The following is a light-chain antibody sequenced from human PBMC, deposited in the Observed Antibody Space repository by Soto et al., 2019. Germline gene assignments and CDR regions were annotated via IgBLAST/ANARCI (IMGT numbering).Light chain of an antibody. CDR3: QQYGSSPPGT. Sequence: IVLTQSPGTLSLSPWERATLSCRASQSVSSSYLAWYQQKPGQAPRLLIYGASSRATGIPDRFSGSGSGTDFTLTISRLEPEDFAVYYCQQYGSSPPGTFGQGTRLEIK. CDR2: GAS. CDR1: QSVSSSY. J-gene: IGKJ5*01. V-gene: IGKV3-20*01.